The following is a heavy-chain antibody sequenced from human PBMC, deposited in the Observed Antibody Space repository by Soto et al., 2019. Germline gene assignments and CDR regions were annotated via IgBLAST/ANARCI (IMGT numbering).Heavy chain of an antibody. CDR1: GGSFSGYY. CDR3: ASASGWYSLHAFDI. D-gene: IGHD6-19*01. CDR2: INHSGST. J-gene: IGHJ3*02. V-gene: IGHV4-34*01. Sequence: SETLSLTCAVYGGSFSGYYWSWIRQPPGKGLEWIGEINHSGSTNYNPSLKSRVTISVDTSKNQFSLKLSSVTAADTAVYYCASASGWYSLHAFDIWDQGTMITVSS.